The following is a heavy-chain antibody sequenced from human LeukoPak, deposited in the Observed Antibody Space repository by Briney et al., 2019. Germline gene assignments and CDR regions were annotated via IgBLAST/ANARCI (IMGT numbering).Heavy chain of an antibody. CDR1: GGTFSSYA. J-gene: IGHJ5*02. CDR3: ARDEGSAEANWFDP. CDR2: IIPIFGTA. V-gene: IGHV1-69*13. Sequence: ASVKVSCKASGGTFSSYAISWARQAPGQGLEWMGGIIPIFGTANYAQKFQGRVTITADESTSTAYMELSSLRSEDTAVYYCARDEGSAEANWFDPWGQGTLVTVSS.